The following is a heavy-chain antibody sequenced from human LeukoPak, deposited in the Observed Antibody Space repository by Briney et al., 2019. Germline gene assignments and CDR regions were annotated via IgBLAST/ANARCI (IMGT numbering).Heavy chain of an antibody. J-gene: IGHJ6*02. D-gene: IGHD6-13*01. CDR3: ARQPPHSSYIFGMDV. Sequence: SETLSLTCTVSGGSISSGSYYWSWIRQPAGKGLEWIGRIYTSGSTNYNPSLKSRVTISVDTSKNQFSLKLSSVTAADTAVYYCARQPPHSSYIFGMDVWGQGTTVTVSS. V-gene: IGHV4-61*02. CDR2: IYTSGST. CDR1: GGSISSGSYY.